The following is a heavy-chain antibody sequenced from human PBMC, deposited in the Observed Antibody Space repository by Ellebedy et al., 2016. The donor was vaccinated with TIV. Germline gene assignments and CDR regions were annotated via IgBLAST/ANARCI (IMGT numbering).Heavy chain of an antibody. CDR2: MYYSGSS. CDR1: GGSIRNYY. D-gene: IGHD2-2*01. V-gene: IGHV4-59*01. CDR3: AASESAESDY. J-gene: IGHJ4*02. Sequence: MPGGSLRLSCTVPGGSIRNYYCTWIRQPPGKGLEWLGHMYYSGSSNYNPSLKSRVTMSIDTSKNQFSLKMSSVTAADTAVYYCAASESAESDYWGPGTLVTVSS.